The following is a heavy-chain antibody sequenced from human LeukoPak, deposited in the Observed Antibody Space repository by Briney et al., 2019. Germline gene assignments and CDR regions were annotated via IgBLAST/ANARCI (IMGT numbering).Heavy chain of an antibody. Sequence: GGSLRLSCAASGFTVSSNYMSWVRQAPGKGLEWVSVIYSGGSTYYADSVKGRFTISRDNSKNTLYLQMNSLRAEDTAVYYCARGAVAVAAQIDYWGQGTLVTVSS. V-gene: IGHV3-66*01. J-gene: IGHJ4*02. D-gene: IGHD6-19*01. CDR3: ARGAVAVAAQIDY. CDR1: GFTVSSNY. CDR2: IYSGGST.